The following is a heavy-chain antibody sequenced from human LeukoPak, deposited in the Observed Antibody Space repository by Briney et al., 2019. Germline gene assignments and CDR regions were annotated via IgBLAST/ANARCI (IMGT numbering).Heavy chain of an antibody. V-gene: IGHV3-48*03. CDR2: ISSSGSTI. CDR1: GFTFSSYE. J-gene: IGHJ4*02. D-gene: IGHD1-14*01. CDR3: ARGVEPLAANTLAY. Sequence: GGSLRLSCAASGFTFSSYEMNWVRQAPGKGLEGVSYISSSGSTIYYADSVKGRFTISRDNAKNSLYLQMNSLRAEDTAVYYCARGVEPLAANTLAYWGQGTLVTVSS.